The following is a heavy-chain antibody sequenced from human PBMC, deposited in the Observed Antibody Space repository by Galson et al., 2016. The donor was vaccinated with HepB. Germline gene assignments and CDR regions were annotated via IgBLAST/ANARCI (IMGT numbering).Heavy chain of an antibody. CDR2: ISPFDGEI. CDR3: AREMSYNFLSKSYSPRFDH. D-gene: IGHD3-3*01. J-gene: IGHJ4*02. CDR1: GYNFTTHS. Sequence: SVKVSCKASGYNFTTHSISWVRQAPGQGLEWVGWISPFDGEINYAQKLQDRVTMTTETSTTTAYIELTSLRSDDTAVYYCAREMSYNFLSKSYSPRFDHWGQGSPVTVSP. V-gene: IGHV1-18*04.